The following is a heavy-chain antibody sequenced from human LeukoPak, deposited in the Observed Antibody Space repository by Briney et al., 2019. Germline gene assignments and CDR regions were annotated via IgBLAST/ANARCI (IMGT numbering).Heavy chain of an antibody. CDR1: GFTFSSYA. Sequence: PGGSLRLSCAASGFTFSSYAMHWVRQAPGKGLEWVAVIWYDGSNKYYADSVKGRFTISRDNAKNSLYLQMNSLRAEDTAVYYCARDLPDPWLAAAGRSGWYSYYDAFDIWGQGTMVTVSS. J-gene: IGHJ3*02. CDR3: ARDLPDPWLAAAGRSGWYSYYDAFDI. V-gene: IGHV3-33*08. CDR2: IWYDGSNK. D-gene: IGHD6-13*01.